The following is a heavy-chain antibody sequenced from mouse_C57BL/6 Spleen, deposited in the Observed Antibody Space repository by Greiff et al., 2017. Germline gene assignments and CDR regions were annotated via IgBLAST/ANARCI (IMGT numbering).Heavy chain of an antibody. CDR2: IHPNSGST. CDR1: GYTFTSYW. Sequence: QVQLQQPGAELVKPGASVKLSCKASGYTFTSYWMHWVKQRPGQGLEWIGMIHPNSGSTNYNEKFKSKATLTVDKSSSTAYMQLSSLTSEDSAVYYCAARGVVAHWYFDGWGTGTTVTVSS. D-gene: IGHD1-1*01. CDR3: AARGVVAHWYFDG. J-gene: IGHJ1*03. V-gene: IGHV1-64*01.